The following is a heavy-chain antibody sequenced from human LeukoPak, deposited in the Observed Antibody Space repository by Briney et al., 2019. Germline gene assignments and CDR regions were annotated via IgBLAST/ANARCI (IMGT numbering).Heavy chain of an antibody. D-gene: IGHD6-13*01. CDR1: GFTFSSYS. CDR2: ISSSSSYI. V-gene: IGHV3-21*01. CDR3: ARDAGIAAAGIPKKIDY. J-gene: IGHJ4*02. Sequence: PGGSLRLSCAASGFTFSSYSMNWVRQAPGKGLGWVSSISSSSSYIYYADSLKGRFTISRDNAKNSLYLLMNSLRAEDTAVYYCARDAGIAAAGIPKKIDYWGQGTLVTVSS.